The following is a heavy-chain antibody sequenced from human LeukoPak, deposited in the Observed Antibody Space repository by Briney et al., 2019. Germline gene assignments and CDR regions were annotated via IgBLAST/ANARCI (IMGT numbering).Heavy chain of an antibody. CDR3: AREPEYSDYFDY. CDR1: GGSISSGGYY. J-gene: IGHJ4*02. V-gene: IGHV4-31*03. Sequence: SETLSLTCTVSGGSISSGGYYWSWIRQHPGKGLEWIGYIYYSGSTYYNPSLKSRVTISVDTSKNQFSLKLSSVTAADTAVHYCAREPEYSDYFDYWGQGTLVTVSS. CDR2: IYYSGST. D-gene: IGHD2-21*01.